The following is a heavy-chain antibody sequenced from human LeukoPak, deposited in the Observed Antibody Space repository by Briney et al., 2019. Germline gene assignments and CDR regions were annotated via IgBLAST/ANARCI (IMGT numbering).Heavy chain of an antibody. D-gene: IGHD5-18*01. CDR1: GGSISGRRYY. CDR2: IHYDGAT. CDR3: ARRGYSYGLGTNFDY. V-gene: IGHV4-39*01. J-gene: IGHJ4*02. Sequence: PSETLSLTCSVSGGSISGRRYYWGWIRQPPGRGLEWIGSIHYDGATYYNPSLKSRVTMSVDTSKNQVSLKLRSGTAADTAVYYCARRGYSYGLGTNFDYWGQGTLVTVSS.